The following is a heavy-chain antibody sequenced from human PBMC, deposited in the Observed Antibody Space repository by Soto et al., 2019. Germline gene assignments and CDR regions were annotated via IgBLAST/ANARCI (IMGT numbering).Heavy chain of an antibody. D-gene: IGHD1-1*01. J-gene: IGHJ4*02. Sequence: EVQLVEAGGGLVQPGGSLRLSCAASGFTVSSNYMSWVRQAPGKGLEWVSVIYSGGSTYYADSVKGRFTISRDNSKNTLYVQMNSLRAEDTAVYYCARDGQQMGYFDYWGQGTLVTVSS. CDR2: IYSGGST. V-gene: IGHV3-66*01. CDR1: GFTVSSNY. CDR3: ARDGQQMGYFDY.